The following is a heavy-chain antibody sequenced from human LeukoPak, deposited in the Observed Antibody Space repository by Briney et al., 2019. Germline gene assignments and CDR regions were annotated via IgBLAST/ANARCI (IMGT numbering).Heavy chain of an antibody. CDR2: ISGSGSGGRT. J-gene: IGHJ6*03. CDR1: GFTFSSSA. D-gene: IGHD3-10*01. CDR3: AKAGRGRAITMVRGVKGDYYYMDV. Sequence: GGSLRLSCAASGFTFSSSAMSWVRQAPGKGLEWVSSISGSGSGGRTYYTDSVKGRFTISRDNSKNTLYLQMNSLRAEDTAEYYCAKAGRGRAITMVRGVKGDYYYMDVWGKGTTVSISS. V-gene: IGHV3-23*01.